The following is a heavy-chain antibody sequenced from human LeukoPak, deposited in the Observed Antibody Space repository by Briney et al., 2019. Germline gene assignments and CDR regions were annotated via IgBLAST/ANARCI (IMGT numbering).Heavy chain of an antibody. J-gene: IGHJ6*03. V-gene: IGHV5-51*01. CDR1: GYSFTSYW. D-gene: IGHD2-15*01. CDR3: ARQAVVAARYYYYMDV. Sequence: GESLETPCKGSGYSFTSYWIGWVRQMPGKGLEWMGIIYPGDSDTRYSPSFQGQVTISADKSISTAYLQWSSLKASDTAMYYCARQAVVAARYYYYMDVWGKGAKVTVSS. CDR2: IYPGDSDT.